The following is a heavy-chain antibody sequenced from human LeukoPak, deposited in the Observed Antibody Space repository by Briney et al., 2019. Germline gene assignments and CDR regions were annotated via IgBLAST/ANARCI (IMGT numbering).Heavy chain of an antibody. V-gene: IGHV4-4*09. Sequence: SETLSLTCTVSGGSISSYYWGWIRQPPGKGLEWIGYIYTSGSTNYNPSLKSRVTISVDTSKNQFSLKLSSVTAADTAVYYCARRVAVAGGGWYFDYWGQGTLVTVSS. J-gene: IGHJ4*02. D-gene: IGHD6-19*01. CDR1: GGSISSYY. CDR3: ARRVAVAGGGWYFDY. CDR2: IYTSGST.